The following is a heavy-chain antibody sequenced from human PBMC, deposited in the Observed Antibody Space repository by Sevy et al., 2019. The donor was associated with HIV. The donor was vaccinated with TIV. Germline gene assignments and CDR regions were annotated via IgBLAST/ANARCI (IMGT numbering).Heavy chain of an antibody. CDR2: INHSGST. D-gene: IGHD2-2*01. Sequence: SETLSLTCAVYGGSFSGYYWSWIRQPPGKGLEWIGEINHSGSTNYNPSLKSRVTISVDTSKNQFSLKLSSVTAADTAVYYCARMAGYHYFDYWGPGTLVTVSS. V-gene: IGHV4-34*01. J-gene: IGHJ4*02. CDR1: GGSFSGYY. CDR3: ARMAGYHYFDY.